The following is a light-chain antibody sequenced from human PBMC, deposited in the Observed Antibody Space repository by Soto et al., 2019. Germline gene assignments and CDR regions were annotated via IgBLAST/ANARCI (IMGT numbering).Light chain of an antibody. CDR3: HQSDNTRIT. V-gene: IGKV1-39*01. CDR1: QNINNY. Sequence: DVQMTQSPSSLSASVVDRVTITCRASQNINNYLNCYQQRPGKAPNLLIYAAYNLQRGVPSRFSGSGTGTDFTLTISSLQPEDFATYCSHQSDNTRITSGEGQRLAS. J-gene: IGKJ5*01. CDR2: AAY.